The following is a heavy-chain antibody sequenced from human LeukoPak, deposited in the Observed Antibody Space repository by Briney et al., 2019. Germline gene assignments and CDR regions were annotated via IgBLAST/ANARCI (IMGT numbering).Heavy chain of an antibody. D-gene: IGHD4/OR15-4a*01. V-gene: IGHV4-39*07. Sequence: SETLSLTCTVSGGSISSSSYYWGWIRQSPGKGLEWIGSIYYSGSTYYNPSLKSRVTISVDTSKNQFSLKLSSVTAADTAVYYCAGCYPIFDYWGQGTLVTVSS. J-gene: IGHJ4*02. CDR1: GGSISSSSYY. CDR2: IYYSGST. CDR3: AGCYPIFDY.